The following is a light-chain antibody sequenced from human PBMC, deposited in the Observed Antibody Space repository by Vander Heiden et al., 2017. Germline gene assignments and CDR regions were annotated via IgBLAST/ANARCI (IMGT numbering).Light chain of an antibody. CDR3: AAWDDSLNGPV. CDR2: RNS. V-gene: IGLV1-44*01. J-gene: IGLJ3*02. CDR1: TPNIGRNP. Sequence: QSVLTQPPSASGTPGQRVAISCSGTTPNIGRNPLNWYKHLPGSAPKLLIFRNSHRPSGVPDRFSASKSDTSASLSISGLQSEDEADFFCAAWDDSLNGPVFGGGTKLTVL.